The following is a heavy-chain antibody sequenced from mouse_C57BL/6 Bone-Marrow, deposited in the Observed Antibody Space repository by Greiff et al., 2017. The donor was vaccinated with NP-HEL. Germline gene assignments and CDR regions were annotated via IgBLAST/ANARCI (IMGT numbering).Heavy chain of an antibody. Sequence: VKLVESGAELVKPGASVKMSCKASGYTFTTYPIEWMKQNHGKSLEWIGNFHPYNDDTKYNEKFKGKATFTVEKSSSTVYLELNRLTSDDSAVYYCARRGAPGVYFDYWGQGTTLTVSA. V-gene: IGHV1-47*01. CDR2: FHPYNDDT. CDR3: ARRGAPGVYFDY. CDR1: GYTFTTYP. J-gene: IGHJ2*01.